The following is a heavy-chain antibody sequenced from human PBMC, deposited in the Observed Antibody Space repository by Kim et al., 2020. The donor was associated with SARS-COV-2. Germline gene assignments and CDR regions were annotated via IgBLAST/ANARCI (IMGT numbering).Heavy chain of an antibody. V-gene: IGHV1-69*01. Sequence: NYAQKFQGRVTITADESTSTAYMELSSLRSEDTAVYYCARDIGSSWSFDYWGQGTLVTVSS. CDR3: ARDIGSSWSFDY. D-gene: IGHD6-13*01. J-gene: IGHJ4*02.